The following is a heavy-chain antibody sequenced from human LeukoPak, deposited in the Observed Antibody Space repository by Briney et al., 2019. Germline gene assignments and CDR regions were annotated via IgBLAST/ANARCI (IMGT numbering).Heavy chain of an antibody. J-gene: IGHJ4*02. CDR3: ARGLREYSSSYLFDY. V-gene: IGHV3-48*02. Sequence: PGGSLRLSCAASGFTFGSYSMNWVRQAPGKGLEWVSFISSSSTSIYYADSVKGRFTISRDNAKDSLYLQMNSLRDEDTAVYYCARGLREYSSSYLFDYWGQGTLVTVSS. CDR2: ISSSSTSI. D-gene: IGHD6-6*01. CDR1: GFTFGSYS.